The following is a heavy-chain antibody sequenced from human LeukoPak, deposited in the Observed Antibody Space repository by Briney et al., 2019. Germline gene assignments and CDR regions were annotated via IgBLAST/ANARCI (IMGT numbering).Heavy chain of an antibody. CDR2: ISGSGGST. Sequence: PGGSLRLSCAASGFTFSSYAMSWVRQAPGKGLEWVSAISGSGGSTYYADSVKGRFTISRDNSKNTLYLQMNSLRAEDTAVYYCAKELTEDQLLPNWFDPWGQGTLVTVSS. J-gene: IGHJ5*02. V-gene: IGHV3-23*01. CDR1: GFTFSSYA. CDR3: AKELTEDQLLPNWFDP. D-gene: IGHD2-2*01.